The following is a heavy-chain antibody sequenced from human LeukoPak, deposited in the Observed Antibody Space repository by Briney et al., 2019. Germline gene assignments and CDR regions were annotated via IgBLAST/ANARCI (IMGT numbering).Heavy chain of an antibody. V-gene: IGHV3-23*01. Sequence: PGGSLRLYCAASGFTFSSYDMSWVRQAPGKGLEWVSSISNSGYNTFYADSVKGRFTISRDNSKNTLYLQMNSLRAEDTAVYFCARSLILTGYCLDYWGQGTLVTVSS. CDR1: GFTFSSYD. D-gene: IGHD3-9*01. J-gene: IGHJ4*02. CDR2: ISNSGYNT. CDR3: ARSLILTGYCLDY.